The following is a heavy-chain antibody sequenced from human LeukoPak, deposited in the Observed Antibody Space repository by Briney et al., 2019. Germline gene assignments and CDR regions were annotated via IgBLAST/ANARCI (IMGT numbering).Heavy chain of an antibody. D-gene: IGHD3-10*01. CDR2: INHSGST. CDR3: ARGRSRGYYGSGSFGYDY. Sequence: SETLSLTCAVYGGSFSGYYWSWIRQTPGKGLEWIGEINHSGSTNYNPPLKSRVTISVDTSKNQFSLKLSSVTAADTAVYYCARGRSRGYYGSGSFGYDYWGQGTLVTVSS. V-gene: IGHV4-34*01. CDR1: GGSFSGYY. J-gene: IGHJ4*02.